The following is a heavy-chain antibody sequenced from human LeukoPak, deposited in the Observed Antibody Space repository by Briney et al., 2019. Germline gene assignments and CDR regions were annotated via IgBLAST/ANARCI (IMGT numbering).Heavy chain of an antibody. J-gene: IGHJ4*02. Sequence: GGSLRLSCAASGFTVSTNYMSWVRQAPGRGLEWVSVIYSGGNTYYADSVKGRFTMSRDNSKNTLYLQMNSLRADDTAVYYCARDSGTTVGYFDYWGQGTLVTVSS. CDR3: ARDSGTTVGYFDY. V-gene: IGHV3-66*01. CDR2: IYSGGNT. CDR1: GFTVSTNY. D-gene: IGHD4-23*01.